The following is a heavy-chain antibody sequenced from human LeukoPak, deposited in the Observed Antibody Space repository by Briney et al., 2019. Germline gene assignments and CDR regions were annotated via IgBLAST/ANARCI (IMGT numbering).Heavy chain of an antibody. J-gene: IGHJ4*02. CDR3: AKGGLRVTDY. CDR1: GFIFSNYW. Sequence: QPGGSLRLSGAASGFIFSNYWMHWVRQAPGKGLVWVSRVNNDGSSTTYADSVKGRFTISRDNAKNTLYLQMNSLRAEDTAVYYCAKGGLRVTDYWGQGTLVTVSS. D-gene: IGHD4-17*01. CDR2: VNNDGSST. V-gene: IGHV3-74*03.